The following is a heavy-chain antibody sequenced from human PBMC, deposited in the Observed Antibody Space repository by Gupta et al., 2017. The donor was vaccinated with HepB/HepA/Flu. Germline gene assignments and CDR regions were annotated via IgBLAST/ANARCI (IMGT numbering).Heavy chain of an antibody. D-gene: IGHD1-26*01. V-gene: IGHV3-33*01. J-gene: IGHJ4*02. CDR3: ARGPWMLGTITAFDY. CDR2: IRNDGTRE. CDR1: GFTFRAYG. Sequence: QVQLVESGGGVVQPGRSLRLSCAAAGFTFRAYGMFWVRQAPGKGLESVAAIRNDGTREYYADSVKGRFTISRDNSKNVVYVQMNSLRAEDTGLYYCARGPWMLGTITAFDYWGQGTLVTVSS.